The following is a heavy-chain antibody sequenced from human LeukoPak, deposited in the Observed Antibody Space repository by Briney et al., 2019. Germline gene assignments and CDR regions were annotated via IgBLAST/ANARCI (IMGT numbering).Heavy chain of an antibody. CDR3: ARYGSGSYYPPYYYYYMDV. CDR1: GGSISSYY. V-gene: IGHV4-59*01. D-gene: IGHD3-10*01. CDR2: IYYSGST. J-gene: IGHJ6*03. Sequence: SETLSLTCTVSGGSISSYYWSWIRQPPGKGLEWIGYIYYSGSTNYNPSLKSRVTISVDTSKNQFSLKLSSVTAADTAVYYCARYGSGSYYPPYYYYYMDVWGKGTTVTISS.